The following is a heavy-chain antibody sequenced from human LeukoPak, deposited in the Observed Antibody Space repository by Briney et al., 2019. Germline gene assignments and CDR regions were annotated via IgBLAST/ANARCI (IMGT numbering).Heavy chain of an antibody. Sequence: ASVKVSCTASGYTFTSYGISWVRQAPGQGLEWMGWISAYNGNTNYAQKLQGRVTMTTDTSTSTAYMELRSLRSDDTAVYYCARAAGYCGSTSCYDYWGQGTLVTVSS. CDR3: ARAAGYCGSTSCYDY. CDR2: ISAYNGNT. V-gene: IGHV1-18*01. CDR1: GYTFTSYG. J-gene: IGHJ4*02. D-gene: IGHD2-2*03.